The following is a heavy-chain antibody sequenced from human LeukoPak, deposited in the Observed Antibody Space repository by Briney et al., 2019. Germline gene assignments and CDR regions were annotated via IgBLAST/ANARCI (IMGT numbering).Heavy chain of an antibody. CDR3: ARDRAVPGRGYYFDC. J-gene: IGHJ4*02. CDR1: GFTVSNSY. Sequence: PGGSLRLSCAASGFTVSNSYMTWVRQAPGKGLEWVSTIYIGGSTYYADSVKGRFTISRDNSKNTFYLQMNSLRAEDTAVYYCARDRAVPGRGYYFDCWSQGTLVTVSS. D-gene: IGHD6-19*01. V-gene: IGHV3-53*01. CDR2: IYIGGST.